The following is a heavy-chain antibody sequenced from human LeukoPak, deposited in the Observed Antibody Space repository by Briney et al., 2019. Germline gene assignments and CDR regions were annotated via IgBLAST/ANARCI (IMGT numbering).Heavy chain of an antibody. V-gene: IGHV4-59*01. CDR2: IYYSGST. Sequence: PSETLSLTCTVSGGSISSYYWSWIRQPPGKGLEWIGYIYYSGSTNYNPSLKSRVTISVDTSKNQFSLKLSSVTAADTAVYYCARAPQATVTALDYWGQGTLVTVSS. J-gene: IGHJ4*02. CDR3: ARAPQATVTALDY. CDR1: GGSISSYY. D-gene: IGHD4-17*01.